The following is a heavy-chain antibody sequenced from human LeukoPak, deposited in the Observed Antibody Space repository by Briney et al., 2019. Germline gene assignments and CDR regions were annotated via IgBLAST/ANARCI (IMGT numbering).Heavy chain of an antibody. CDR2: IGGRGGST. CDR1: GFTFSSHA. J-gene: IGHJ4*02. V-gene: IGHV3-23*01. CDR3: ARDPGVIAFHYFDF. D-gene: IGHD2-21*01. Sequence: GESLRLSCVASGFTFSSHAMAWVRQAPGKGLEWVSAIGGRGGSTYYADSVKGRFTISRDNSKNTLYLQMNSLRAEDTALYYCARDPGVIAFHYFDFWGQGTLSLSPQ.